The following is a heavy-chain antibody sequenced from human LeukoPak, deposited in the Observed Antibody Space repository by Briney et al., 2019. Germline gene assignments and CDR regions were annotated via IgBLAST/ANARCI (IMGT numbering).Heavy chain of an antibody. V-gene: IGHV4-59*01. CDR1: GGSMSSYY. J-gene: IGHJ4*02. Sequence: SETLSLTCAVSGGSMSSYYWSWIRQSPGKGLEWIGYIYYSGSTNYNPSLKSRVTISVDTSKNQFSLKLSSVTAADTAVYYCARLRGNYFPDYWGQGTLVTVSS. D-gene: IGHD4-11*01. CDR3: ARLRGNYFPDY. CDR2: IYYSGST.